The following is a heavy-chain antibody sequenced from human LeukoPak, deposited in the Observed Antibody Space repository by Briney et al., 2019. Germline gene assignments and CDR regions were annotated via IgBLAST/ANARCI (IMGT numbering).Heavy chain of an antibody. CDR3: ASAEGYCSSTSCLFDY. J-gene: IGHJ4*02. D-gene: IGHD2-2*01. V-gene: IGHV1-18*01. CDR1: GYTFTSYG. CDR2: ISAYNGNT. Sequence: GASVKVSCKASGYTFTSYGISWVRQAPGQGLEWMGWISAYNGNTNYAQKLQGRVTMTTDTSTSTAYMGLRSLRSDDTAVYYCASAEGYCSSTSCLFDYWGQGTLVTVSS.